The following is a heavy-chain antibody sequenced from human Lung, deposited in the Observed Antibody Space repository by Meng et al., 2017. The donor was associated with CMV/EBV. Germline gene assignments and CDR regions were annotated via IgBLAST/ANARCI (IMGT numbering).Heavy chain of an antibody. Sequence: GGSLRLXXTASGFTFSSYGMHWVRQAPGKGLEWVTFLQFDGSNKYYADSVKGRFTISRDNSKNTLYLQMNSLRTEDTAVYYCAKGRVNTAMAHGFDYWGQGXLVTVSS. CDR2: LQFDGSNK. J-gene: IGHJ4*02. D-gene: IGHD5-18*01. CDR3: AKGRVNTAMAHGFDY. CDR1: GFTFSSYG. V-gene: IGHV3-30*02.